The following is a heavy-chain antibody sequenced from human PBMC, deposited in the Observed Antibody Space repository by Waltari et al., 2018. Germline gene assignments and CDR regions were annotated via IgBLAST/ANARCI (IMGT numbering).Heavy chain of an antibody. V-gene: IGHV3-7*01. Sequence: EVQLVESGGGLVQPGGSLRLPCAASGFTFSSYWLSWVRPAHGKGLEWVANIKQDGSEKYYVDSVKGRFTISRDNAKNSLYLQMNSLRAEDTAVYYCARERLTFRDYYYMDVWGKGTTVTVSS. CDR3: ARERLTFRDYYYMDV. J-gene: IGHJ6*03. CDR1: GFTFSSYW. D-gene: IGHD3-10*01. CDR2: IKQDGSEK.